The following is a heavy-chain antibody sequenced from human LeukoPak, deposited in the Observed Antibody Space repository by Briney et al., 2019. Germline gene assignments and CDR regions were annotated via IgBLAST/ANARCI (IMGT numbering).Heavy chain of an antibody. CDR2: IIPIFGTA. Sequence: SAKVSCKASGGTFSSYAISWVRQVPGQGLEWMGGIIPIFGTANYAQKFQGRVTITADTSTSTVYMELSSLRSEETAVYYCARDQGLTAPPPYGLDVWGQGTTVIVPS. CDR3: ARDQGLTAPPPYGLDV. CDR1: GGTFSSYA. D-gene: IGHD5-18*01. J-gene: IGHJ6*02. V-gene: IGHV1-69*06.